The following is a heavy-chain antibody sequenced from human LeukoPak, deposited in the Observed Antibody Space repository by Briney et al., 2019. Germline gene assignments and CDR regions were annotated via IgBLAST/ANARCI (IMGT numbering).Heavy chain of an antibody. CDR1: GYSFTTNW. Sequence: GGSLKISCKGSGYSFTTNWIGWVRQMPGKGLEWMGITYPSDSDTRYSPSFQGQVTISADKSISTAYLQWSSLKASDTAMYYCARRPGSYFDYWGQGTLVTVSS. V-gene: IGHV5-51*01. CDR3: ARRPGSYFDY. D-gene: IGHD1-26*01. CDR2: TYPSDSDT. J-gene: IGHJ4*02.